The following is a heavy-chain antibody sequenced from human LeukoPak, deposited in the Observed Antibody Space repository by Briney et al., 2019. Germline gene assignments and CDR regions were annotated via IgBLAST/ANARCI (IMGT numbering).Heavy chain of an antibody. Sequence: SETLSLTCAVYGGSFSDYDWSWIRQPPGKGLEWIGEINQSGHTNYSPALRSRVTMSIDTSKDQFSLKLNSVTAADTAVYFCARESSTWPYYFDYWGQGALVTVSS. CDR1: GGSFSDYD. V-gene: IGHV4-34*01. CDR3: ARESSTWPYYFDY. J-gene: IGHJ4*02. CDR2: INQSGHT. D-gene: IGHD6-13*01.